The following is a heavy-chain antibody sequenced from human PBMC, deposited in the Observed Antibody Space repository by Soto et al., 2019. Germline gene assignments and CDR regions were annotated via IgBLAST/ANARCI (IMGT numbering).Heavy chain of an antibody. V-gene: IGHV4-59*01. Sequence: SETLSLTCTVSGGSISSYYWSWIRQPPGKGLEWIGYIYYSGSTNYNPSLKSRVTISVDTSKNQFSLKLSSVTAADTAVYYCARNSGYEIYFDYWGQGTLVTVSS. D-gene: IGHD5-12*01. J-gene: IGHJ4*02. CDR3: ARNSGYEIYFDY. CDR1: GGSISSYY. CDR2: IYYSGST.